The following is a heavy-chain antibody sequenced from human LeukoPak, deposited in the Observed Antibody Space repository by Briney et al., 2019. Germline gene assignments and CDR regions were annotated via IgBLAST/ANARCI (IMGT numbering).Heavy chain of an antibody. V-gene: IGHV3-23*01. CDR3: AKRTAAVGPYFDF. CDR2: ISASGGST. Sequence: LPGGSLRLSCAASGFTFTSYAMSWVRQAPGKGLEWVSGISASGGSTYYADSVKGRFTFSRDNSKNTLYLQMNSLRAEDTAVYFCAKRTAAVGPYFDFWGQGTLVTVSS. J-gene: IGHJ4*02. D-gene: IGHD6-13*01. CDR1: GFTFTSYA.